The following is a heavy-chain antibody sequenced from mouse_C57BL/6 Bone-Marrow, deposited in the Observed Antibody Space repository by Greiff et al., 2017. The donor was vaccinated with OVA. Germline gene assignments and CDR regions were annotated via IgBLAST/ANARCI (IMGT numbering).Heavy chain of an antibody. V-gene: IGHV5-4*03. Sequence: DVKLVESGGGLVKPGGSLKLSCAASGFTFSSYAMSWVRQTPEKRMEWVATISDGGSYTYYTDNVKGRFTISRDNAKNNLYLQMSHLKSEDTAMYCYAGAGNGAIDYWGQGTSVTVSS. CDR2: ISDGGSYT. CDR1: GFTFSSYA. J-gene: IGHJ4*01. CDR3: AGAGNGAIDY. D-gene: IGHD2-1*01.